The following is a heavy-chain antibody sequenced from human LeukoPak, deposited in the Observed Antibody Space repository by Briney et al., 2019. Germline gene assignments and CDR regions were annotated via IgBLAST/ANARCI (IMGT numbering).Heavy chain of an antibody. CDR2: IIPIFGTA. D-gene: IGHD1-7*01. V-gene: IGHV1-69*05. J-gene: IGHJ5*02. Sequence: SVKVSCKASGGTFSSYAISWVRQAPGQGLEWMGGIIPIFGTANYAQKSQGRVTITTGESTSTAYMELSSLRSEDTAVYYCARDPHQSGTVNWFDPWGQGTLVTVSS. CDR3: ARDPHQSGTVNWFDP. CDR1: GGTFSSYA.